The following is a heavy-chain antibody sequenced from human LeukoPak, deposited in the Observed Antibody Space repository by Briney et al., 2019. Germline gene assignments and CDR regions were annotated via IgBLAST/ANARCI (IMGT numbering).Heavy chain of an antibody. CDR2: ISSSSSYI. Sequence: GGSLRLSCAASGFTFSSYSMNWVRRAPGKGLEWVSSISSSSSYIYYADSVKGRFTISRDNAKNSLYLQMNSLRAEDTAVYYCARDPPSHPYYYDSIGYNGSFDYWGQGTLVTVSS. CDR1: GFTFSSYS. D-gene: IGHD3-22*01. J-gene: IGHJ4*02. V-gene: IGHV3-21*01. CDR3: ARDPPSHPYYYDSIGYNGSFDY.